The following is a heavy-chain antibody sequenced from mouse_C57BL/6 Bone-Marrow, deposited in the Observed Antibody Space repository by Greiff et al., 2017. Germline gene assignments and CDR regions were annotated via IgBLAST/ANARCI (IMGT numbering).Heavy chain of an antibody. J-gene: IGHJ3*01. V-gene: IGHV1-69*01. CDR3: AIIDYGNYAAWFAY. Sequence: VQLQQPGAELVMPGASVKLSCKASGYTFTSYWMHWVKQRPGQGLEWIGEIDPSDSYTNYNQKFKGKSTLTVDKSSSTAYMQLSSLTSGDSAVYYCAIIDYGNYAAWFAYWGQGTLVTVSA. D-gene: IGHD2-1*01. CDR1: GYTFTSYW. CDR2: IDPSDSYT.